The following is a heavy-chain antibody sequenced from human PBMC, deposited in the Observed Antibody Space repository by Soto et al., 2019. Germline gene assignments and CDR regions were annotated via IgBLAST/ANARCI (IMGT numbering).Heavy chain of an antibody. D-gene: IGHD7-27*01. Sequence: QVQLQESGPGLLEPSQTLALSCSVSGGSISSHCYCWRRIRQSPDRGLEWIGHIYNGGTIYNNPSLASRLTISVDTSKTQFSLDLNSVTAADTAVYYCARGPSGDKVDYWGQGILVTVSS. CDR2: IYNGGTI. V-gene: IGHV4-30-4*01. CDR3: ARGPSGDKVDY. J-gene: IGHJ4*02. CDR1: GGSISSHCYC.